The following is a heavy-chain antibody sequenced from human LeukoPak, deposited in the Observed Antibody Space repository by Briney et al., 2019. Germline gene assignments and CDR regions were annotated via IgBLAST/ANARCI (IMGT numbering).Heavy chain of an antibody. CDR2: IIPIFGTA. CDR1: GGTFSSYA. CDR3: ARIPGGGFGESEI. V-gene: IGHV1-69*13. D-gene: IGHD3-10*01. Sequence: ASVKVSCKASGGTFSSYAISWVRQAPGQGLEWMGGIIPIFGTANYAQKFQGRVTITADESTSTAYMELSSLRSDDTAVYYCARIPGGGFGESEIWGQGTMVTVSS. J-gene: IGHJ3*02.